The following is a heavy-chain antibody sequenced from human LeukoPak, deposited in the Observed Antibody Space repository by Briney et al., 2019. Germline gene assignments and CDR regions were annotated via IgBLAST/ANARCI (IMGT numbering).Heavy chain of an antibody. V-gene: IGHV3-23*01. CDR1: GFPFSSYD. CDR3: AKGTSVSCYGSLDH. D-gene: IGHD2-15*01. J-gene: IGHJ4*02. CDR2: VGGNGDST. Sequence: HPGGSLRLSCAASGFPFSSYDMSWVRQAPGKGLEWVSVVGGNGDSTYYADSVKGRFTISRDISKNTLYLQMNSLRAEDTAVYYCAKGTSVSCYGSLDHWGQGTLVTVSS.